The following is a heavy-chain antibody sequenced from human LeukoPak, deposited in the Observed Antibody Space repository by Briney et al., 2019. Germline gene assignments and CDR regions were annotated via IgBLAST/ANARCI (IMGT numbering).Heavy chain of an antibody. Sequence: SQTLSLTCAISGDSVSSNSAAWNWIRQSPSRGLEWLGRTYYRSKWYNDYAVSVKSRITINPDTSKNQFSLRLNSVTPEDTAVYYCARGAKYSYGRGGFDYWGQGTLVTVSS. J-gene: IGHJ4*02. CDR3: ARGAKYSYGRGGFDY. CDR2: TYYRSKWYN. V-gene: IGHV6-1*01. CDR1: GDSVSSNSAA. D-gene: IGHD5-18*01.